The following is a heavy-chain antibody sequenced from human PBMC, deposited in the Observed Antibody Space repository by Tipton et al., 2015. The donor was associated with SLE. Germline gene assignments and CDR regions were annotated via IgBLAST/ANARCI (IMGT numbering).Heavy chain of an antibody. V-gene: IGHV4-4*07. CDR2: IYTSGST. J-gene: IGHJ6*04. D-gene: IGHD3-10*01. Sequence: TLSLTCTVSGGSISSYYWSWIRQPAGKGLEWIGRIYTSGSTNYNPSLKSRVTMSVDTSKNQFSLKLSSVTAADTAVYYCVAGSYYKGYYYYGMDVWGKGTTVTVSS. CDR3: VAGSYYKGYYYYGMDV. CDR1: GGSISSYY.